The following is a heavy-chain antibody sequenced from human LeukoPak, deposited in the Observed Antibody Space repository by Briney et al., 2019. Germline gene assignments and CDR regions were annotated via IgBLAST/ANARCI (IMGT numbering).Heavy chain of an antibody. D-gene: IGHD4-17*01. Sequence: PSETLSLTCTVSAGSISSYYWTWIRQPPGKGLEWIGYIYYSGSTNYNPSLKSRVAISLDTSKNQFSLKLSSVTAADTAVYYCASLSERGGDYADWFDPWGQGTLVTVSS. CDR1: AGSISSYY. J-gene: IGHJ5*02. V-gene: IGHV4-59*01. CDR2: IYYSGST. CDR3: ASLSERGGDYADWFDP.